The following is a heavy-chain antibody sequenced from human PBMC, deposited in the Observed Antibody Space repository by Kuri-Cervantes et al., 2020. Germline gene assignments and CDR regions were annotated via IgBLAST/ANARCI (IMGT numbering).Heavy chain of an antibody. CDR2: MNPNSGNT. V-gene: IGHV1-8*01. CDR3: ATALRDYIWGSYRPFDY. Sequence: ASVKVSCKASGYTFTSYDINWVRQATGQGLEWMGWMNPNSGNTGYAQKFQGRVTMTRNTSISTAYMELSSLRSEDTAVHYCATALRDYIWGSYRPFDYWGQGTLVTVSS. D-gene: IGHD3-16*02. CDR1: GYTFTSYD. J-gene: IGHJ4*02.